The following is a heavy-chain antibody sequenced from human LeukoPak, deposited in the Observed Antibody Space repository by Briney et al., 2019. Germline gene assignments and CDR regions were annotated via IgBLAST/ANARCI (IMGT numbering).Heavy chain of an antibody. Sequence: PSETLSLTCTVSGGSISSYYWSWIRQPPGKGLEWIGYIYYSGSTNYNPSLKSRVTISVDTSKNQFSLKLSSVTAADTAVYYCARGNYYDSSGYYSGYYYYYMDVWGKGTTVTISS. D-gene: IGHD3-22*01. J-gene: IGHJ6*03. CDR1: GGSISSYY. CDR2: IYYSGST. V-gene: IGHV4-59*12. CDR3: ARGNYYDSSGYYSGYYYYYMDV.